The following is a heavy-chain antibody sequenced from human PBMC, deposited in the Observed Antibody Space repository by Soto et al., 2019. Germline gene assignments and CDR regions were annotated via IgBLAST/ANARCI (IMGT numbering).Heavy chain of an antibody. Sequence: QPGGSLRLSCAASGFTVSSNYMSWVRQAPGKGLEWVSVIYSGGSTYYADSVKGRFTISRDNSKNTLYLQMNSLRAEDTAVYYCARESSIAARYYYYGMDVWGQGTTVTVSS. CDR3: ARESSIAARYYYYGMDV. CDR2: IYSGGST. D-gene: IGHD6-6*01. J-gene: IGHJ6*02. V-gene: IGHV3-53*01. CDR1: GFTVSSNY.